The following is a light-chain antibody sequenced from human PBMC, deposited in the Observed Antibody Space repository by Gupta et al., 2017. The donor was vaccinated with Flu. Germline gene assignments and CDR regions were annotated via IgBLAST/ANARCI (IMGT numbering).Light chain of an antibody. J-gene: IGKJ4*01. Sequence: EIVLKQSQAPLSLSPGERATHSCRASQSVSNSVAWYHQKVGQAPRLLIYEASNRAAGIPARFSGSGCGTYFTLTISSLDPEDFAVYFWQQRNNWPSFGGGTKVEIK. V-gene: IGKV3-11*01. CDR1: QSVSNS. CDR2: EAS. CDR3: QQRNNWPS.